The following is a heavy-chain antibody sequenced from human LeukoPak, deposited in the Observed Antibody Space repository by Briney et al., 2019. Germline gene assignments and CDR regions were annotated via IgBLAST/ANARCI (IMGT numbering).Heavy chain of an antibody. CDR2: INTNTGNP. J-gene: IGHJ6*04. D-gene: IGHD3-10*01. CDR1: GYSFSSYA. CDR3: ASLMVRGPWDV. V-gene: IGHV7-4-1*02. Sequence: ASVKVSCKASGYSFSSYAMNWVRQAPGQGLEWVGWINTNTGNPTYAQGFTGRFVFSLGTSVSTAYLQISSLKAEDTAVYYCASLMVRGPWDVWGKGTTVTVSS.